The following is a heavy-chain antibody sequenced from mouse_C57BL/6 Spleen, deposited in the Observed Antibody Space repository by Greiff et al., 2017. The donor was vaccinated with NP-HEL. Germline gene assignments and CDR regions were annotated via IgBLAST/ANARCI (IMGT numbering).Heavy chain of an antibody. CDR2: IYPGDGDT. Sequence: VQGVESGPELVKPGASVKISCKASGYAFSSSWMNWVKQRPGKGLEWIGRIYPGDGDTNYNGKFKGKATLTADKSSSTAYMQLSSLTSEDSAVYFCARVEAHYYAMDYWGQGTSVTVSS. V-gene: IGHV1-82*01. J-gene: IGHJ4*01. CDR1: GYAFSSSW. CDR3: ARVEAHYYAMDY.